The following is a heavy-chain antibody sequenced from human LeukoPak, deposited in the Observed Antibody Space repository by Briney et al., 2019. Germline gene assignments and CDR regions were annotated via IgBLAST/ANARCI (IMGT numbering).Heavy chain of an antibody. V-gene: IGHV3-48*01. CDR3: AKVPPGDEADYFDY. D-gene: IGHD3-10*01. CDR2: ISSSSSTI. CDR1: GFTFSSYS. Sequence: GGSLRLSCAASGFTFSSYSMNWVRQAPGKGLEWVSYISSSSSTIYYADSVKGRFTISRDNSKNTLYLQMNSLRAEDTAVYYCAKVPPGDEADYFDYWGQGTLVTVSS. J-gene: IGHJ4*02.